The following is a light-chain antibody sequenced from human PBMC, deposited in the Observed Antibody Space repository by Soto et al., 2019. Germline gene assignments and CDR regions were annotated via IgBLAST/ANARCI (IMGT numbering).Light chain of an antibody. J-gene: IGLJ3*02. CDR3: VLYMGSGIWV. Sequence: QTVVTQEPSCSVSPGGTVTLTCGLSSGSVSTSYYPSWYQQTPGQAPCTLIYTTNTRSSGVPDRFSGSILGNKAALTITGAQADDESDYYCVLYMGSGIWVFGGGTKLTVL. CDR1: SGSVSTSYY. CDR2: TTN. V-gene: IGLV8-61*01.